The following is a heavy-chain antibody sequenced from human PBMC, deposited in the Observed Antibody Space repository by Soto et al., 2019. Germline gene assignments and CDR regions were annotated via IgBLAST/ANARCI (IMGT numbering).Heavy chain of an antibody. D-gene: IGHD2-2*01. CDR2: ISSSSSTI. J-gene: IGHJ6*02. V-gene: IGHV3-48*02. CDR3: ARGERPAYYYYGMDV. CDR1: GFTFSSYS. Sequence: ESGGGLVQPGGSLRLSCAASGFTFSSYSMNWVRQAPGKGLEWVSYISSSSSTIHYADSVKGRFTISRDNAKNSLYLQMNSLRDEDTAVYYCARGERPAYYYYGMDVWGQGTTVTVSS.